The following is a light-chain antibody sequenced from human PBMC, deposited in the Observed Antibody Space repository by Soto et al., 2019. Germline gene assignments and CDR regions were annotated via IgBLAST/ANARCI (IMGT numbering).Light chain of an antibody. CDR3: SSYTTSSTRV. V-gene: IGLV2-14*01. J-gene: IGLJ1*01. CDR1: SSDIGIYKY. Sequence: QSVLTQPASVSGSPGQSIAISCTGSSSDIGIYKYVSWYQQHPGKVPKLIIYEVTNRPSGVSNRFSGSKSGNTASLTISGLQAEDEADYYWSSYTTSSTRVFGPGTKVTVL. CDR2: EVT.